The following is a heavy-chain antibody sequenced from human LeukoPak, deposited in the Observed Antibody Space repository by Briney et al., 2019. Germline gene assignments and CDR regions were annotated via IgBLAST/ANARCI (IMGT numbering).Heavy chain of an antibody. D-gene: IGHD1-7*01. J-gene: IGHJ4*02. V-gene: IGHV4-59*08. CDR3: ARHRPELDATDY. Sequence: PSETLSLTCTVSGGSISSYYWSWIRQPPGKGLEWIGYIYYSGSANYNPSLKSRVTISVDTSKNQFSLKLSSVTAADTAVYYCARHRPELDATDYWGQGTLVTVSS. CDR1: GGSISSYY. CDR2: IYYSGSA.